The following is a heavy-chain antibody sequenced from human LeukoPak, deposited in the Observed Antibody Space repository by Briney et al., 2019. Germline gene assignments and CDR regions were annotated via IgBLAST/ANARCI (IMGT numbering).Heavy chain of an antibody. CDR2: IYYSGSS. Sequence: PSETLSLTCTVSGGSISIYYWSWIRQPPGKGLEWIAYIYYSGSSKYNPSLKNRITTSVDTSKNQLSLKLSSVTAADTAVYYCAGSGGLSNQGAVFDYWGQGTLVTVSS. V-gene: IGHV4-59*01. D-gene: IGHD3-10*01. CDR1: GGSISIYY. J-gene: IGHJ4*02. CDR3: AGSGGLSNQGAVFDY.